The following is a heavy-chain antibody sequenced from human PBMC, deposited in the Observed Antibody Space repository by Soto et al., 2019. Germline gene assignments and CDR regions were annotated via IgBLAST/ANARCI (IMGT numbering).Heavy chain of an antibody. CDR1: GGSISGYY. Sequence: ETLSLTCTVSGGSISGYYWSWIRQPPGKGLEWIGYMYNTGSTVYNPSFKSRVTISVDTSKSQFSLRLNSVTAADTAVYYCARDLWGYCGTDCYPLDVWGQGTTVTVSS. CDR3: ARDLWGYCGTDCYPLDV. J-gene: IGHJ6*02. CDR2: MYNTGST. V-gene: IGHV4-59*01. D-gene: IGHD2-21*02.